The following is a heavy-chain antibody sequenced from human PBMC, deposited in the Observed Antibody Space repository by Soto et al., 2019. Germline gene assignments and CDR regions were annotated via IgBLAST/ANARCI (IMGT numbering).Heavy chain of an antibody. CDR1: GYTFTSYG. Sequence: ASVKVSCKASGYTFTSYGISWVRQAPGQGLEWMGWISAYNGNTNYAQKLQGRVTMTTDTSTSTAYMELRSLRSDDTAVYYCARVQCSSTSCYTAVDDWGQGTLVTVSS. D-gene: IGHD2-2*02. CDR3: ARVQCSSTSCYTAVDD. J-gene: IGHJ4*02. V-gene: IGHV1-18*04. CDR2: ISAYNGNT.